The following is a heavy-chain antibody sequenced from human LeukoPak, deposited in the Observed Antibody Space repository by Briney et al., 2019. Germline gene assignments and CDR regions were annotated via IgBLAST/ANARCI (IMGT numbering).Heavy chain of an antibody. J-gene: IGHJ4*02. D-gene: IGHD3-22*01. Sequence: ASVTVSCKVSGYTLTELSMHWVRQAPGKGLEWMGDFDPEDGETIYAQKFQGRVTMTEDTSTDTAYMELSSLRSEDTAVYYCATWIDSSGYYYAPYFDYWGQGTLVTVSS. CDR3: ATWIDSSGYYYAPYFDY. V-gene: IGHV1-24*01. CDR2: FDPEDGET. CDR1: GYTLTELS.